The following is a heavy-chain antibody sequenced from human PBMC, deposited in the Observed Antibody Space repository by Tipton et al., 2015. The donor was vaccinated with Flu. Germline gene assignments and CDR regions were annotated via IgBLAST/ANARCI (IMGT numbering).Heavy chain of an antibody. CDR2: IKSKTDGGTT. CDR3: TTDRVTWTLYYFDY. D-gene: IGHD3-10*01. V-gene: IGHV3-15*01. J-gene: IGHJ4*02. CDR1: GFTFSNAW. Sequence: SLRLSCAASGFTFSNAWMSWVRQAPGKGLEWVGRIKSKTDGGTTDYAAPVKGRFTISRDDSKNTLYLQMNSLKTEDTAVYYCTTDRVTWTLYYFDYWGQGTLVTVSS.